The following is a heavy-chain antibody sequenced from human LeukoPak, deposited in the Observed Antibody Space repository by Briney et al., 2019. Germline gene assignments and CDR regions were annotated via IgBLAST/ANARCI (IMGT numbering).Heavy chain of an antibody. Sequence: ASVKVSCKASGYTFTGYYVHWVRQAPGQGLEWMGWISPNSGDTHFAHKFQGRVTMTRDTSINTVYMELSSLRSDGTAVYLCARVPSGDTFDIWGQGTMVTVSS. CDR1: GYTFTGYY. CDR2: ISPNSGDT. J-gene: IGHJ3*02. V-gene: IGHV1-2*07. CDR3: ARVPSGDTFDI.